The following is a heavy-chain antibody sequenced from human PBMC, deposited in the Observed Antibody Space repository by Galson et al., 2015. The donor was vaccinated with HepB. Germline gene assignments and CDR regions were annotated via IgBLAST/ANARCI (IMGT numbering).Heavy chain of an antibody. D-gene: IGHD4/OR15-4a*01. CDR2: INANSGNT. CDR1: GYTFTTNG. Sequence: SVKVSCKASGYTFTTNGISWVRQAPGQGLEWLGWINANSGNTKYAQNFQGRVTLTRDTSTRTAYMELRGRRSDDTAAYYCARDRDYRFDCWAQRPLVTV. V-gene: IGHV1-18*01. CDR3: ARDRDYRFDC. J-gene: IGHJ4*02.